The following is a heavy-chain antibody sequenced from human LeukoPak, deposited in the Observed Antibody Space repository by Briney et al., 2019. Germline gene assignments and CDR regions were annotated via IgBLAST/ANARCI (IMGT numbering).Heavy chain of an antibody. J-gene: IGHJ4*02. CDR3: ARGLCTSTSCYQGPFDF. D-gene: IGHD2-2*01. CDR1: GFIFSSAW. Sequence: PGGSLRLSCAASGFIFSSAWMTWVRQAPGKGLEWVGHIKNKSNGETTDYAAPVKGRFIISRDDSKSTLYLQMNSLRTEDTAVYYCARGLCTSTSCYQGPFDFWGQGTLVTVSS. CDR2: IKNKSNGETT. V-gene: IGHV3-15*01.